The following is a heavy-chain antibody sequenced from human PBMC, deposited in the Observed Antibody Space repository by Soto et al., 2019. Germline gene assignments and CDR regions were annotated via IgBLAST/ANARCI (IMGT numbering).Heavy chain of an antibody. V-gene: IGHV1-46*01. J-gene: IGHJ4*02. CDR2: INPSGGST. CDR3: ARADYVPYYYDSSGYLIDY. CDR1: GYTFTSYY. Sequence: ASVKASCKASGYTFTSYYMHWVRQAPGQGPEWMGIINPSGGSTSYAQKFQGRVTMTRDTSTSTVYMELSSLRSEDTAVYYCARADYVPYYYDSSGYLIDYWGQGTLVTVSS. D-gene: IGHD3-22*01.